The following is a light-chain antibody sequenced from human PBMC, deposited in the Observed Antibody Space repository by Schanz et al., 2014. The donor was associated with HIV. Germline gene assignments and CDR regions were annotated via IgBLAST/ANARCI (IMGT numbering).Light chain of an antibody. CDR3: SSYIRSTTPVV. CDR2: DVT. CDR1: SSDVGGYNY. Sequence: QSALTQPASVSGSPGQSITISCTGTSSDVGGYNYVSWYQQHPGKAPKLMIYDVTNRPSGVSNRFSASKSDNTASLTISGLQTEEEADYYCSSYIRSTTPVVFGGGTKLTVL. J-gene: IGLJ2*01. V-gene: IGLV2-14*01.